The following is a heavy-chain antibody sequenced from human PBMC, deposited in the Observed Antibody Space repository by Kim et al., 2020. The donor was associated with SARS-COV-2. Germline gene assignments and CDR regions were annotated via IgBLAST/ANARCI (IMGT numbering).Heavy chain of an antibody. Sequence: KGRFTISRDNSKNTLYLQMNSLRAEDTAVYYCAREIFRYCSSTSCFALDYWGQGTLVTVSS. J-gene: IGHJ4*02. CDR3: AREIFRYCSSTSCFALDY. D-gene: IGHD2-2*01. V-gene: IGHV3-30*07.